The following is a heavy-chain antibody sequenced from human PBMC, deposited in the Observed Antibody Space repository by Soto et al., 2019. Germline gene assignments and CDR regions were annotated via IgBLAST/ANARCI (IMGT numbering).Heavy chain of an antibody. D-gene: IGHD1-7*01. CDR3: ARSGTRPDGLDV. V-gene: IGHV1-69*13. Sequence: VKVSCRASGGTFSSCAIIGVLQAPGQGLEWMGGIIPLFGTTYNAQKSQGRAMITADKSTSTPYLELISLSSQDTAMYYCARSGTRPDGLDVWGQGTTVTVSS. CDR2: IIPLFGTT. J-gene: IGHJ6*02. CDR1: GGTFSSCA.